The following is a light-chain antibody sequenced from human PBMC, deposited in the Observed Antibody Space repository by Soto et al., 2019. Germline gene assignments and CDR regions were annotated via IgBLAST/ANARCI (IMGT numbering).Light chain of an antibody. CDR1: QSVSSY. Sequence: EIVLTQSPATLSLSPGERATLSCRASQSVSSYLAWYQQKPGQAPRLLIYDASNRATGIPARFSGSGSGTDFTLTISSLEPEDFAVYYCQQRNSWPITFGPGTNVDI. CDR3: QQRNSWPIT. CDR2: DAS. J-gene: IGKJ3*01. V-gene: IGKV3-11*01.